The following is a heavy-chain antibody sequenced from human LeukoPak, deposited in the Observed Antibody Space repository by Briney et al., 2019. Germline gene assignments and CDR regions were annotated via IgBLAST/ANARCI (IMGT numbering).Heavy chain of an antibody. CDR2: IHSSGSP. V-gene: IGHV4-59*08. CDR1: GGSISSYY. D-gene: IGHD1-26*01. Sequence: PSETLSLTCTVSGGSISSYYWTWIRQPPGKGLEWIGYIHSSGSPDYNPSLKSRVTISVDTPNNQFSLKLSSVTATDTAVYYCARRDVGAAGRYFDLWGRGTLVTVSS. J-gene: IGHJ2*01. CDR3: ARRDVGAAGRYFDL.